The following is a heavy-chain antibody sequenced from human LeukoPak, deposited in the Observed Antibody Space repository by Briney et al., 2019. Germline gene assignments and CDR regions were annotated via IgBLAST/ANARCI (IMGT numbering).Heavy chain of an antibody. Sequence: GGSLRLSCAASGFTFSSYAMSWVRQAPGKGLEWVSSISSSSSYIYYADSVKGRFTISRDNAKNSLYLQMNSLRAEDTAVYYCARGHPRTVTTWYFDLWGRGTLVTVSS. CDR3: ARGHPRTVTTWYFDL. CDR2: ISSSSSYI. D-gene: IGHD4-17*01. V-gene: IGHV3-21*01. CDR1: GFTFSSYA. J-gene: IGHJ2*01.